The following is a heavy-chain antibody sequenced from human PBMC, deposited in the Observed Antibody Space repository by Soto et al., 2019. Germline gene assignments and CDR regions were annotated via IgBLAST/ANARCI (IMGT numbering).Heavy chain of an antibody. D-gene: IGHD6-13*01. Sequence: GGSLRLSCAASGFTFSSYWMHWVRQAPGKGLVWVSRINSDGSSTTYADSVKGRFTISRDNSKNTLYLQMNSLRAEDTAVYYCAKLKAAAAMDYWGQGTLVTVSS. CDR3: AKLKAAAAMDY. V-gene: IGHV3-74*01. CDR1: GFTFSSYW. J-gene: IGHJ4*02. CDR2: INSDGSST.